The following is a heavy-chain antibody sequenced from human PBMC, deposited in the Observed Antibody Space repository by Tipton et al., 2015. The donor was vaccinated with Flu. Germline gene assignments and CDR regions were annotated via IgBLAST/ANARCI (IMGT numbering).Heavy chain of an antibody. CDR2: IYHSGST. D-gene: IGHD4-11*01. J-gene: IGHJ5*02. CDR1: GGSISSGGYS. CDR3: ARRDYSNYVSDPKNWFDP. Sequence: TLSLTCVVSGGSISSGGYSWNWIRQPPGKGLEWIGYIYHSGSTYYKPSLKSRVTISVDRSKNQFSLKLNSVTAADTAVYYCARRDYSNYVSDPKNWFDPWGQGTLVTVSS. V-gene: IGHV4-30-2*01.